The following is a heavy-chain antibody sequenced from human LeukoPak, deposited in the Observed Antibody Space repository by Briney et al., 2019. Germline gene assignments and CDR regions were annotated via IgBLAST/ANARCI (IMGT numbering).Heavy chain of an antibody. CDR3: AREKPRYSSGWYLDY. J-gene: IGHJ4*02. CDR2: INHSGST. D-gene: IGHD6-19*01. CDR1: GGSFSGYY. Sequence: SETLSLTCAVYGGSFSGYYWSWIRQPPGKGLEWVGEINHSGSTNYNPSLKSRVTISVDTSKNQFSLKLSSVTAADTAVYYCAREKPRYSSGWYLDYWGQGTLVTVSS. V-gene: IGHV4-34*01.